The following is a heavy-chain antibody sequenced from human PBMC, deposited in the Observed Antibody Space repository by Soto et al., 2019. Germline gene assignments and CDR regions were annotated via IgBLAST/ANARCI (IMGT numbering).Heavy chain of an antibody. CDR2: ISAYNGNT. Sequence: QVQLVQSGAEVRRPGASVKVSCKASGYTFASYGISWVRQAPRQGLEWMGWISAYNGNTNYAHKLQGRVTMTPETSTTTAYMELRSLRSDDTAVYYCARAVGYSYGFDYWGQGTLVTVSS. D-gene: IGHD5-18*01. CDR3: ARAVGYSYGFDY. J-gene: IGHJ4*02. V-gene: IGHV1-18*01. CDR1: GYTFASYG.